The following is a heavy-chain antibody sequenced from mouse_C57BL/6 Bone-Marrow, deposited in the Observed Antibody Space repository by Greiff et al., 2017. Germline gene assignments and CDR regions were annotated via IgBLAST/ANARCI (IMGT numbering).Heavy chain of an antibody. D-gene: IGHD2-3*01. CDR2: LWSGGST. V-gene: IGHV2-2*01. CDR1: GFSLTSYG. J-gene: IGHJ3*01. CDR3: ASIYDGYGFAY. Sequence: QVQLKESGPGLVQPSQSLSITCTVSGFSLTSYGVHWVRQSPGKGLEWLGVLWSGGSTDYNAAFISRLSISKDNSKSHVFFKMNSLQADDTAIYYCASIYDGYGFAYWGQGTLVTVSA.